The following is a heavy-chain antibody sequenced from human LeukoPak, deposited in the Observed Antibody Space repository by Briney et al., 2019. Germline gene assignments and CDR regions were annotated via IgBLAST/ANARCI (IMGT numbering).Heavy chain of an antibody. Sequence: GGSLRLSCAASGFTFNSYSMNWVRQAPGRGLEWVSSISSSSSYIYYADSVKGRFTISRDNAKNSLYLQMNSLRAEDTAVYYCARAPGYCSSTSCYGPVDYWGQGTLVTVSS. CDR1: GFTFNSYS. CDR2: ISSSSSYI. D-gene: IGHD2-2*01. V-gene: IGHV3-21*01. CDR3: ARAPGYCSSTSCYGPVDY. J-gene: IGHJ4*02.